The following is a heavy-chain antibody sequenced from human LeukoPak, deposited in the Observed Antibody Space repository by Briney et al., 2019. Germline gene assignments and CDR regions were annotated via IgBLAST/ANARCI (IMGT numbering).Heavy chain of an antibody. V-gene: IGHV4-4*07. CDR3: ARGHYFGSGSYGDY. CDR2: IYNSGSA. D-gene: IGHD3-10*01. Sequence: SETLSPTCTVSGGSISTYYWSWIRQPAGKGLEWIGRIYNSGSANYNPSLKSRVTISIDTSKNQFSLKLSSVTAADTGVYYCARGHYFGSGSYGDYWGQGTLVTVSS. CDR1: GGSISTYY. J-gene: IGHJ4*02.